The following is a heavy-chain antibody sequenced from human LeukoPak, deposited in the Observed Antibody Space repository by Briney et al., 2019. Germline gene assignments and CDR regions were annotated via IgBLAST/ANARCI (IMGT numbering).Heavy chain of an antibody. V-gene: IGHV4-34*01. CDR2: INHSGST. Sequence: SETLSLTCAVYGGSFSGYYWSWIRQPPGKGLEWIGEINHSGSTNYNPSLKSRVTISVDTSKDQFSLKLSSVTAADTAVYYCARGAAGNVRDFDYWGQGTLVTVSS. D-gene: IGHD6-19*01. J-gene: IGHJ4*02. CDR1: GGSFSGYY. CDR3: ARGAAGNVRDFDY.